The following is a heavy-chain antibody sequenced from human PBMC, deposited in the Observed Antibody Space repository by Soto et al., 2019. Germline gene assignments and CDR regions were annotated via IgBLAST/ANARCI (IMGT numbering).Heavy chain of an antibody. J-gene: IGHJ4*02. D-gene: IGHD2-21*01. CDR2: ITSGSGVT. V-gene: IGHV3-21*01. Sequence: PGGSLRLSCVASGLRFTSYGMSWVRQAPGRGLEWVSSITSGSGVTFYADSVKGRFTISRDNAKNSLHLQMNSLRAEDTAVYYCTTYSGTYRDYWGLGKLVTVSS. CDR3: TTYSGTYRDY. CDR1: GLRFTSYG.